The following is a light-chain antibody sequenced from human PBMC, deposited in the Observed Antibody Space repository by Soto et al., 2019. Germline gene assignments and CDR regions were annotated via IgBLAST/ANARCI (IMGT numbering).Light chain of an antibody. CDR1: TSDVGGYNY. CDR2: EVS. V-gene: IGLV2-14*01. CDR3: NSYTTTGTYV. J-gene: IGLJ1*01. Sequence: QSVLTQPASVSGSPGQSITISCTGTTSDVGGYNYVSWYQQHPGKAPKLMVYEVSNRPSGVSIRFFGSKSGNTASLTIYGLQAEDEADYYCNSYTTTGTYVFGTGTKLTVL.